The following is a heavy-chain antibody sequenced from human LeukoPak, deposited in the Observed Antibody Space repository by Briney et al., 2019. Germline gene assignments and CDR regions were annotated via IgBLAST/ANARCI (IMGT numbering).Heavy chain of an antibody. CDR2: ISSSSSNI. J-gene: IGHJ4*02. D-gene: IGHD3-3*01. CDR1: GFTFSRYT. Sequence: GGSLRLSCAASGFTFSRYTMNWVRQASGKGLEWVSSISSSSSNIYYADSVKGRFAISRDNAKTPLYLQMNSLRAEDTAVYYCARDSGTIFGPTSVDFWGQGTLVTVSS. CDR3: ARDSGTIFGPTSVDF. V-gene: IGHV3-21*01.